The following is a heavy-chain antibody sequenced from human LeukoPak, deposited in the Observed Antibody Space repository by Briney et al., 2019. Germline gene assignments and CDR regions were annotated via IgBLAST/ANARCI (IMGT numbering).Heavy chain of an antibody. CDR1: GGSFSGYS. CDR3: ARERREQLLPPYTRSVTYFDY. J-gene: IGHJ4*02. Sequence: PSETLSLTCAVNGGSFSGYSWSWIRQPPGKGLEWIGGINHSGSTNYNPSLKSRVTISVDTSKNQFSLKLSSVTAADTAVYYCARERREQLLPPYTRSVTYFDYWGQGTLVTVSS. D-gene: IGHD2-2*01. CDR2: INHSGST. V-gene: IGHV4-34*01.